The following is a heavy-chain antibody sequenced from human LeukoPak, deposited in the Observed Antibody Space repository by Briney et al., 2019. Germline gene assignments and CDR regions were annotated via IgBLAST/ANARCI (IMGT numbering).Heavy chain of an antibody. J-gene: IGHJ4*02. CDR3: ARGEDYYDSSGFLDY. CDR2: INPNSGGT. D-gene: IGHD3-22*01. V-gene: IGHV1-2*02. Sequence: GASVKVSCKASGYTFTGYYMHWVRQAPGQGLEWMGWINPNSGGTNYAQKFQGRVTMTRDTSISTAYMELSRLRSDDTAVYYCARGEDYYDSSGFLDYWGQGTLVTVSS. CDR1: GYTFTGYY.